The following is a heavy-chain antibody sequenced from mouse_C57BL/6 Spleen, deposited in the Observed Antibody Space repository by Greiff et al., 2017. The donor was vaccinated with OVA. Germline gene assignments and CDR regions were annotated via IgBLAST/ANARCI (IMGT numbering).Heavy chain of an antibody. J-gene: IGHJ4*01. D-gene: IGHD2-4*01. CDR3: ARMITNYYAMDY. CDR1: GFSLTSYG. Sequence: VQLQQSGPGLVQPSQSLSITCTVSGFSLTSYGVHWVRQSPGKGLEWLGVIWSGGSTDYNAAFISRLSISKDNSKSQVFFKMNSLQADDTAIYYCARMITNYYAMDYWGQGTSVTFSS. V-gene: IGHV2-2*01. CDR2: IWSGGST.